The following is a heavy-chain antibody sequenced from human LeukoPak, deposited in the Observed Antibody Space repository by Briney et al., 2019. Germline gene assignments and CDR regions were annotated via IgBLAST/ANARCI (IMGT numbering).Heavy chain of an antibody. V-gene: IGHV4-39*01. CDR1: GGSISSSSYD. Sequence: TSVTLSLTCTVSGGSISSSSYDWGWIRQPPGKGLEWIGSIYYSGSTYYNPSLKSRVTISVDTSKNQFSLKLSSVTAADTAVYYCARHRSSSWVNWFDPWGQGTLVTVSS. D-gene: IGHD6-13*01. J-gene: IGHJ5*02. CDR2: IYYSGST. CDR3: ARHRSSSWVNWFDP.